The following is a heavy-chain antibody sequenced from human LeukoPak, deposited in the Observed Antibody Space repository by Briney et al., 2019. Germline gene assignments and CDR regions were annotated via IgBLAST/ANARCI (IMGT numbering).Heavy chain of an antibody. V-gene: IGHV3-33*01. Sequence: PGGSLRLSCAASGFTFSSYDMHWVRQDPGKGPEWVAIIRYDGSNENYADSVKGRFTISRDNSKKTLYLQMNSLRAEDTAVYYCARSRYNLDYWGQGTLVTVSS. J-gene: IGHJ4*02. CDR2: IRYDGSNE. D-gene: IGHD5-24*01. CDR3: ARSRYNLDY. CDR1: GFTFSSYD.